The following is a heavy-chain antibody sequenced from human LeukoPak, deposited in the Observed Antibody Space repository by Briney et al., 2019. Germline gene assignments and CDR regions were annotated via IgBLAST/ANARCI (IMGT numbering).Heavy chain of an antibody. J-gene: IGHJ4*02. CDR1: GGSFSSGGYS. V-gene: IGHV4-30-2*01. Sequence: SETLSLTCAVYGGSFSSGGYSWSWIRQPPGKGLEWIGYIYHSGSTYYNPSLKSRVTISVDRSKNQFSLKLSSVTAADTAVYYCARGFGYSSSWLPQYYFDYWGQGTLVTVSS. CDR3: ARGFGYSSSWLPQYYFDY. CDR2: IYHSGST. D-gene: IGHD6-13*01.